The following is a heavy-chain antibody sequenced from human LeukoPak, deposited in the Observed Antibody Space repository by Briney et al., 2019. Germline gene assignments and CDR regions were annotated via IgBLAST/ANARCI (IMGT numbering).Heavy chain of an antibody. Sequence: SETLSRTCTVSGYSISSGYYWGWIRQPPGKGLEWIGSIYHSGSTYYNPSLKSRVTISVDTSKNQFSLKLSSVTAADTAVYYCAKPPEDRYYYYSSGRDAFDIWGQGTMATVSS. V-gene: IGHV4-38-2*02. CDR3: AKPPEDRYYYYSSGRDAFDI. CDR2: IYHSGST. D-gene: IGHD3-22*01. CDR1: GYSISSGYY. J-gene: IGHJ3*02.